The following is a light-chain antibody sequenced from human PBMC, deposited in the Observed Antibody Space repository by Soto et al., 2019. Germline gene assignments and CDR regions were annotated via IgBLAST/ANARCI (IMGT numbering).Light chain of an antibody. Sequence: QSVLTQPRSVSGSAGQSVTISCTGTSSDIGNYNYVSWYQQYPGKAPKLIIYDVSKRPSGIPDRFFGSKFGNTASLTISGLQAEDEADYYCCSYAGRFIFVFGTGTKVTV. CDR2: DVS. V-gene: IGLV2-11*01. J-gene: IGLJ1*01. CDR1: SSDIGNYNY. CDR3: CSYAGRFIFV.